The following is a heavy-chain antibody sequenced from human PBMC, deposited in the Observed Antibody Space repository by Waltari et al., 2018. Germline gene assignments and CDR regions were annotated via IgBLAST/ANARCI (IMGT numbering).Heavy chain of an antibody. J-gene: IGHJ4*02. CDR3: GRVGVQSGADY. CDR2: INTLTGNA. Sequence: QVHLVQSGAEMKKPGASVSVSCKASGYTFTTYTITWVRQAPGQGLEWMGWINTLTGNADYAENLQGRVTMTADTSTNTAYMELSNLRSDDSAVYYCGRVGVQSGADYWGQGTLVTVSS. V-gene: IGHV1-18*01. CDR1: GYTFTTYT. D-gene: IGHD3-10*01.